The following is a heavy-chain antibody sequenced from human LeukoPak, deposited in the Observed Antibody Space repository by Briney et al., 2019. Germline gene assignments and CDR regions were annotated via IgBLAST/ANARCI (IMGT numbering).Heavy chain of an antibody. D-gene: IGHD6-13*01. V-gene: IGHV3-9*01. CDR3: AKDRYSSSWYPDY. Sequence: GRSLRLSCAASGFTFDDYAMHWVRQAPGKGLERVSGISWNSGSIGYADSVKGRFTISRDNAKSSLYLQMNSLRAEDTALYYCAKDRYSSSWYPDYWGQGTLVTVSS. J-gene: IGHJ4*02. CDR1: GFTFDDYA. CDR2: ISWNSGSI.